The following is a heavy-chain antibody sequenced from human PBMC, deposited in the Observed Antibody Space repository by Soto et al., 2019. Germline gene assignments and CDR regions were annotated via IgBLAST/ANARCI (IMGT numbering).Heavy chain of an antibody. CDR3: ARVSWREKYGMDV. J-gene: IGHJ6*02. CDR2: INPNSGGT. CDR1: GYTFTGYY. Sequence: ASVKVSCKASGYTFTGYYMHWVRQAPGQGLEWMGWINPNSGGTNYAQKFQGRVTMTRDTSISTAYMELSSLRSDDTAVYYCARVSWREKYGMDVWGQGTTVTVSS. V-gene: IGHV1-2*02.